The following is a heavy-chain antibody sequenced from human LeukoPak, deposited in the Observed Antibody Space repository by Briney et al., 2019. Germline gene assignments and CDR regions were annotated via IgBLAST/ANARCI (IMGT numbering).Heavy chain of an antibody. CDR3: ARAGGSGLIDY. J-gene: IGHJ4*02. Sequence: SETLSLTCTVSGGSISTYYWGWIRQPPGRGLEWIGSIYYSGSTYYNPSLRSRITISLDTSKNQFSLKLNSVTAADTAVYYCARAGGSGLIDYWGQGILVTVSS. D-gene: IGHD6-19*01. CDR1: GGSISTYY. CDR2: IYYSGST. V-gene: IGHV4-39*07.